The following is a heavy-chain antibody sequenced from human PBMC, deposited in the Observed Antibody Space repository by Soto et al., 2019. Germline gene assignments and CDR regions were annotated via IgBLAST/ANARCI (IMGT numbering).Heavy chain of an antibody. J-gene: IGHJ4*02. V-gene: IGHV3-30*18. CDR3: AKEGRDGYNFYFVY. CDR1: GFTFSSYG. D-gene: IGHD5-12*01. CDR2: ISYDGSNK. Sequence: PGGSLRLSCAASGFTFSSYGMHWVRQAPGKGLEWVAVISYDGSNKYYADSVKGRFTISRDNSKNTLYLQMNSLRAEDTAVYYCAKEGRDGYNFYFVYWGQGTLVTVSS.